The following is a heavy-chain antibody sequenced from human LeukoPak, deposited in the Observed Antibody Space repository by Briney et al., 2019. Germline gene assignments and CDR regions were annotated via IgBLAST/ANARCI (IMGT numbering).Heavy chain of an antibody. D-gene: IGHD5-12*01. J-gene: IGHJ6*02. V-gene: IGHV4-34*01. CDR3: ARLRGYSGYDWRSSYYYYGMDV. Sequence: SETLSLTCAVYGGSFSGYYWSWIRQPPGKGLEWIGEINHSGSTNYNPSLKSRVTISVDTSKNQFSLKLSSVTAADTAVYYCARLRGYSGYDWRSSYYYYGMDVWGQGTTVTVSS. CDR1: GGSFSGYY. CDR2: INHSGST.